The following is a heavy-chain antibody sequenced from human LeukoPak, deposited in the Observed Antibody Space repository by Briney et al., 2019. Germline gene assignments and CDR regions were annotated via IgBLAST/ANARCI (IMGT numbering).Heavy chain of an antibody. CDR1: GGSISSGGYY. J-gene: IGHJ2*01. D-gene: IGHD3-22*01. CDR2: IYYSGST. V-gene: IGHV4-31*03. CDR3: ARENYYNSRGHTLRYFDL. Sequence: SETLSLTCTVSGGSISSGGYYWSWIRQHPGKGLEWIVYIYYSGSTYYSPSLKSRVAISVDTSKNQFSLKLSSVTAADTAVYYCARENYYNSRGHTLRYFDLWGRGTLVTVSS.